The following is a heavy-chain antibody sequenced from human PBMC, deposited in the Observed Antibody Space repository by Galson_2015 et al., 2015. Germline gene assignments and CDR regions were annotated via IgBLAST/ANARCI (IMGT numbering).Heavy chain of an antibody. D-gene: IGHD4-11*01. CDR2: TFSNDEK. V-gene: IGHV2-26*01. CDR3: ARTAGSYSDYDWYFDL. CDR1: AFSLSDARMG. Sequence: LVKPTQTLTLTCTVSAFSLSDARMGVSWIRQSPGKALEWLAHTFSNDEKSYSTSLKSRLTISKGTSKNQVVLTMTKMDPVDTATYYCARTAGSYSDYDWYFDLWGRGSPVTVSS. J-gene: IGHJ2*01.